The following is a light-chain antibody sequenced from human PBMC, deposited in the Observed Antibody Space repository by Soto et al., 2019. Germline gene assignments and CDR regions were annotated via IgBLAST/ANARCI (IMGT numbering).Light chain of an antibody. Sequence: QSALTQPPSASGSPGQSVTISCTGTSSDVGAYDYVSWYQQHPGKAPKLLVYTDSQRPSGVPDRFSGSKSGTSASLAISGLQPEDEAEYYCAAWDDSLNGPVFGGGTKLTVL. V-gene: IGLV2-8*01. CDR2: TDS. CDR1: SSDVGAYDY. CDR3: AAWDDSLNGPV. J-gene: IGLJ2*01.